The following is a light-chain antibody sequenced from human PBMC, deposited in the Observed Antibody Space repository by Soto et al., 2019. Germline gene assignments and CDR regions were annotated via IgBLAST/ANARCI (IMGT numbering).Light chain of an antibody. CDR1: SGHSSYA. J-gene: IGLJ2*01. Sequence: QSVLTQSPSASASLGASVKLTCTLSSGHSSYAIAWHQQQPEKGPRYLMKLNSDGSHSKGDGIPDRFSGSSSGAERYLTISSLQSEDEADYYCQTWGTGMVFGGGTSSPS. CDR3: QTWGTGMV. V-gene: IGLV4-69*01. CDR2: LNSDGSH.